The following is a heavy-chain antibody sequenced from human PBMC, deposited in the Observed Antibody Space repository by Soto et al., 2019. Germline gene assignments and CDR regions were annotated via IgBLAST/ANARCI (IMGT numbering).Heavy chain of an antibody. D-gene: IGHD3-10*01. J-gene: IGHJ6*02. V-gene: IGHV3-23*01. CDR2: ISGSGGST. CDR3: AKVDYYGSGSYYRYYYGMDV. CDR1: GFPFSSYA. Sequence: EVQLLESGGGLVQPGGSLRLSCAASGFPFSSYAMSWVRQAPGKGLEWVSAISGSGGSTYYADSVKGRFTISRDNSKNTLYLQMSSLRAEDTAVYYCAKVDYYGSGSYYRYYYGMDVWGQGTTVTVSS.